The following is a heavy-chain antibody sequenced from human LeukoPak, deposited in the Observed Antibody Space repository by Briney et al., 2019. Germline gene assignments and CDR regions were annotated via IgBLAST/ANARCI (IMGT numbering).Heavy chain of an antibody. J-gene: IGHJ4*02. CDR3: VTGGGYNDLDY. D-gene: IGHD5-12*01. CDR1: GLTFSNAW. CDR2: VLSRAGGGTI. V-gene: IGHV3-15*07. Sequence: PGGSLRLSCAVSGLTFSNAWMNWVRQAPGKGLEWVGRVLSRAGGGTIDYAAPVKGRFTISRDDSKNALFLQMNSLRTEDTAVNYCVTGGGYNDLDYWGQGALVTVSS.